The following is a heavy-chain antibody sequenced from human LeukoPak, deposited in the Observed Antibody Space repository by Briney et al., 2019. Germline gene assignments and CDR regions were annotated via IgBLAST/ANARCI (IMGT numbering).Heavy chain of an antibody. J-gene: IGHJ3*02. V-gene: IGHV3-9*03. CDR1: GFTFDDYA. CDR3: AKSHYYGSGSFNDAFDI. D-gene: IGHD3-10*01. Sequence: GGSLRLSCAASGFTFDDYAMHWVRQAPGKGLEWVSGISWNSGSIGYADSVKGRFTISRDNAKNSLYLQMSSLRAEDMALYYCAKSHYYGSGSFNDAFDIWGQGTMVTVSS. CDR2: ISWNSGSI.